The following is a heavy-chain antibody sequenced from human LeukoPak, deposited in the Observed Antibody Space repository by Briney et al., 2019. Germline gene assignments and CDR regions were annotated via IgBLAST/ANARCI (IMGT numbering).Heavy chain of an antibody. CDR3: ARAPRDSSSSNYMRRFDY. D-gene: IGHD3-22*01. J-gene: IGHJ4*02. CDR1: GYSISSDNY. V-gene: IGHV4-38-2*01. CDR2: IYHSGST. Sequence: SETLSLTCAVSGYSISSDNYWVWIRQPPGQGLEWTGGIYHSGSTYYNPSLKSRVTMSVDTSKDQFSLKVSSVTAADTAVYYCARAPRDSSSSNYMRRFDYWGKGTLVTVSS.